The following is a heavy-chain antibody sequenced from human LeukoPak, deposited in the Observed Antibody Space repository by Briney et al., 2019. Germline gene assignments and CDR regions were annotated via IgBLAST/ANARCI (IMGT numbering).Heavy chain of an antibody. Sequence: PGGSLRLSCAASGFPFSSYSMHWVRQAPGKGLEWVSSISSSSSYIYYADSVKGRFTISRDNAKNSLYLQMNSLRAEDTAVYYCARDLVPYYDTLTGSNTYYYYGMNVWGQGATVTVSS. CDR2: ISSSSSYI. J-gene: IGHJ6*02. V-gene: IGHV3-21*01. D-gene: IGHD3-9*01. CDR3: ARDLVPYYDTLTGSNTYYYYGMNV. CDR1: GFPFSSYS.